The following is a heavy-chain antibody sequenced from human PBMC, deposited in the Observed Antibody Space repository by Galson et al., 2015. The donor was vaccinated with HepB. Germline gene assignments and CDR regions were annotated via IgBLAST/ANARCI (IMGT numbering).Heavy chain of an antibody. CDR3: ARAYDHVWGTYRYDFDY. D-gene: IGHD3-16*02. Sequence: ETLSLTCTVSGGSISSSTYYWGWIRQPPGKGLEWIGNVYYSGSAYYNPSLKSRVTISIDTSKNQFSLNLNSVTAADTAVYYCARAYDHVWGTYRYDFDYWGQGTLVTVSS. V-gene: IGHV4-39*01. CDR1: GGSISSSTYY. J-gene: IGHJ4*02. CDR2: VYYSGSA.